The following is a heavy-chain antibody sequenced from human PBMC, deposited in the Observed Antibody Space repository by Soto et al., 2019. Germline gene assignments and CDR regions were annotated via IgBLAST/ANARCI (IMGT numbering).Heavy chain of an antibody. V-gene: IGHV4-59*08. Sequence: SETLSLTCTLSGGSISSYYWTWIRQPPGKGLEWIGFIYNSGSTHYNPSLRSRVTISVDTSKNQFSLKLRSVTAADTAVYYCASMGYHYGSGSYPLDYWGQGTLVTVS. CDR1: GGSISSYY. J-gene: IGHJ4*02. CDR3: ASMGYHYGSGSYPLDY. CDR2: IYNSGST. D-gene: IGHD3-10*01.